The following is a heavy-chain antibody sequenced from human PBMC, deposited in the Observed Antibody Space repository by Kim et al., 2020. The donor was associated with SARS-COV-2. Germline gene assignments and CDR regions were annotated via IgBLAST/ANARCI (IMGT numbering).Heavy chain of an antibody. V-gene: IGHV3-7*01. CDR2: IKQDGSHK. CDR1: GFTFSRYW. Sequence: GGSLRLSCAASGFTFSRYWMSWVRQAPGKGLEWVANIKQDGSHKYYVDSVRGRFTISRDNAESSLYLQLNSLRVEDTAVYFCAGSLTSYFEYWGQGTLVTVSS. J-gene: IGHJ4*02. CDR3: AGSLTSYFEY.